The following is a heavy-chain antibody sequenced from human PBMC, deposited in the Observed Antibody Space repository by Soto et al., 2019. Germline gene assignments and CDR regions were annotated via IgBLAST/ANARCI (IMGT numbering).Heavy chain of an antibody. V-gene: IGHV3-74*01. CDR2: INSDGSST. J-gene: IGHJ4*02. CDR3: ARDVEY. CDR1: GFTFSTFW. Sequence: GGSLRLSCEASGFTFSTFWMHWVRQAPGKGLVWVSRINSDGSSTSYADSVKGRVTISRDNAKNMLYLQMNSLRAEDTAVYYCARDVEYWGQGPLVTVSS.